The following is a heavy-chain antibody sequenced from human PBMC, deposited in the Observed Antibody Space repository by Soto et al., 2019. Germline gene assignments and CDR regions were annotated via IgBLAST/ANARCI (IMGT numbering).Heavy chain of an antibody. CDR3: ARDLSMMQNYYYGMDV. Sequence: PGGSLRLSCAASGFTFSSYSMNWVRQAPGKGLEWVSYISSSSSTIYYADSVKGRFTISRDNAKNSLYLQMNSLRDEDTAVYYCARDLSMMQNYYYGMDVWGQGTTVTVSS. V-gene: IGHV3-48*02. J-gene: IGHJ6*02. D-gene: IGHD3-16*01. CDR2: ISSSSSTI. CDR1: GFTFSSYS.